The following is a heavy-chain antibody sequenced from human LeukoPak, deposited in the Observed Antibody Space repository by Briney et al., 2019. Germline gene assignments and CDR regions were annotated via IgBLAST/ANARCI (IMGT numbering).Heavy chain of an antibody. D-gene: IGHD6-13*01. J-gene: IGHJ4*02. CDR1: GGSISSYF. Sequence: PSETLSLTCTVSGGSISSYFWSWIRQPPGKGPEWIGYIYYSGSTNYNPSLKSRVTISVDTSKNQFSLKLSSVTAADTAVYYCARSTIAAAAHFDSWGQGTLVTVSS. CDR3: ARSTIAAAAHFDS. V-gene: IGHV4-59*01. CDR2: IYYSGST.